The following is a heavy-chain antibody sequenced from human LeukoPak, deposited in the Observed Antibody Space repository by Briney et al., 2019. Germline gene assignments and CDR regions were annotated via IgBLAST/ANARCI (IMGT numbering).Heavy chain of an antibody. D-gene: IGHD6-13*01. V-gene: IGHV4-38-2*02. CDR2: IYHSGNT. CDR1: GYSISTSYY. CDR3: ASGSSPPYFDY. J-gene: IGHJ4*02. Sequence: SETLSLTCTVSGYSISTSYYWGWIRQPPGKGLEWIGSIYHSGNTYYNPSLKSRVTISVDTSKNQFSLKLNSVTAADTAVYYCASGSSPPYFDYWGQGTLVTVSS.